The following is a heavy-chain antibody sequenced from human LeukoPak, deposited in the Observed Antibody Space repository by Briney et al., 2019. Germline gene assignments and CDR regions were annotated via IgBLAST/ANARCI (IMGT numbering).Heavy chain of an antibody. CDR3: ATMTVASAFDY. V-gene: IGHV3-48*03. J-gene: IGHJ4*02. Sequence: GGSLRLSCVVSGFTSEFTFRDFEMYWVRQAPGKGLEWVSYISSSGGTKYYADSVKGRFTISRDNAKKSLFLQMNSLSAEDTAVYCCATMTVASAFDYWGQGSLVTVSS. D-gene: IGHD6-19*01. CDR1: GFTSEFTFRDFE. CDR2: ISSSGGTK.